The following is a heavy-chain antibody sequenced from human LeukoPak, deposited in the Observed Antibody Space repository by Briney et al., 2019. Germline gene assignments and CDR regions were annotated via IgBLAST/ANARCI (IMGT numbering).Heavy chain of an antibody. Sequence: GRSLRLSCVGSGFTFDEYAMHWVRQAPGKGLEWVSGISWNSGSTGYTDSVEGRFTISRDNSKNTLYLQMNSLRAEDTAVYYCAKDRIVGATGPAYFDYWGQGTLVTVSS. V-gene: IGHV3-9*01. D-gene: IGHD1-26*01. CDR2: ISWNSGST. CDR3: AKDRIVGATGPAYFDY. CDR1: GFTFDEYA. J-gene: IGHJ4*02.